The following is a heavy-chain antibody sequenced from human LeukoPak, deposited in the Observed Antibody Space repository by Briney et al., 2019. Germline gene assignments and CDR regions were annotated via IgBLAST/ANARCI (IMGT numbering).Heavy chain of an antibody. CDR2: IYYSGST. J-gene: IGHJ4*02. D-gene: IGHD2-8*02. Sequence: SEALSLTCTVSGDSISSSSYYWGWIRQPPGKGLEWIGRIYYSGSTYYNPSLKSRVTMSVDTSKNQFSLKLSSVTAADTAVYYCARHGGVGVIPDFDYWGPGTLVTVSS. V-gene: IGHV4-39*01. CDR3: ARHGGVGVIPDFDY. CDR1: GDSISSSSYY.